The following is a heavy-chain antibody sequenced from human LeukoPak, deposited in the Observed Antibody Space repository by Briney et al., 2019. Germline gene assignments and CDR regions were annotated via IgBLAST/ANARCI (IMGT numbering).Heavy chain of an antibody. CDR1: GYGFTSYW. J-gene: IGHJ5*02. D-gene: IGHD3-22*01. Sequence: GESLKISCKASGYGFTSYWIGWVRQMPGKGLEWMGIIYPGDSDTRYSPSFQGQVTISADKSISTAYLQWSSLKASDTAMYYCARRSYYYDSTWFDPWGQGTLVTVSS. V-gene: IGHV5-51*01. CDR3: ARRSYYYDSTWFDP. CDR2: IYPGDSDT.